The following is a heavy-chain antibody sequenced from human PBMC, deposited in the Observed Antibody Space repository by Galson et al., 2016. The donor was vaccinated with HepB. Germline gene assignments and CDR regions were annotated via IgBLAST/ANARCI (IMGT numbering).Heavy chain of an antibody. Sequence: SVKVSCKASGYTFTSFPIHWVRQAPGQRPAWMGWINVGNGNTIYSQNFQGRVNITRDTSASTAYMEVISLRSEDTAVYYCARIIHSTNRHGRIRVGNFDYWGQGTLLTVSS. J-gene: IGHJ4*02. V-gene: IGHV1-3*01. CDR2: INVGNGNT. CDR1: GYTFTSFP. CDR3: ARIIHSTNRHGRIRVGNFDY. D-gene: IGHD2-15*01.